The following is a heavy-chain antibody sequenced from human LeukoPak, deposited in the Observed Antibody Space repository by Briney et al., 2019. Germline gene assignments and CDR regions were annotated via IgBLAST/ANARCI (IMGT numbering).Heavy chain of an antibody. D-gene: IGHD1-26*01. CDR2: ISAYNGNT. CDR3: ARDERTYSGSYYLGGWYFDL. CDR1: GYTFTSYG. V-gene: IGHV1-18*01. Sequence: ASVKVSCKASGYTFTSYGISWVRQAPGQGLEWMGWISAYNGNTNYAQKLQGRVTMTTDTSTSTAYMELRSLRSDDTAVYYCARDERTYSGSYYLGGWYFDLWGRGTLVTVFS. J-gene: IGHJ2*01.